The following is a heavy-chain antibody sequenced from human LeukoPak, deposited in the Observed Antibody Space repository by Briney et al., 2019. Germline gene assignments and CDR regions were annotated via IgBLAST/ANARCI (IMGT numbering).Heavy chain of an antibody. CDR2: IYYSGST. D-gene: IGHD6-13*01. Sequence: PSETLSLTCTVSGGSITSYYWSWIRQPPGKGLEWIGYIYYSGSTNCNPSLKSRVTISVDMSKNQFSLKLSSVTAADTAVYYCARRGYSSQFDPWGQGTLVTVSS. V-gene: IGHV4-59*01. CDR3: ARRGYSSQFDP. CDR1: GGSITSYY. J-gene: IGHJ5*02.